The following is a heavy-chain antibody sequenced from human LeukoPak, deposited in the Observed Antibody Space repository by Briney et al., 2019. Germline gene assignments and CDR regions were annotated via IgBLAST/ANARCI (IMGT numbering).Heavy chain of an antibody. Sequence: SETLSLTCAVSGGSISSGGYSWSWIRQPPGKGLEWIAYIYYSGSTYYNPSLKSRLTISVDTSKNQFSLKLSSVTAADTAVYYCARNCGGDCYGSRYYYMDVWGKGTTVTVSS. CDR1: GGSISSGGYS. V-gene: IGHV4-30-4*07. CDR2: IYYSGST. D-gene: IGHD2-21*02. CDR3: ARNCGGDCYGSRYYYMDV. J-gene: IGHJ6*03.